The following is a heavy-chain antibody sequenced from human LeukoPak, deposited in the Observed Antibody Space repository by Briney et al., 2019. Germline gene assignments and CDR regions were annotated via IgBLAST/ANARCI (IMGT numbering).Heavy chain of an antibody. CDR3: VWSEYDSAFDI. V-gene: IGHV3-7*01. J-gene: IGHJ3*02. CDR1: GFTFSSRDW. Sequence: GGSLRLSCVASGFTFSSRDWMTWVRQAPGKGLEWVANIKQDGSEKNYVDSVKGRFTISRDNAKNSVYLQMNSLRVEDTAVYFCVWSEYDSAFDIWGQGTMVTVSS. CDR2: IKQDGSEK. D-gene: IGHD3-3*01.